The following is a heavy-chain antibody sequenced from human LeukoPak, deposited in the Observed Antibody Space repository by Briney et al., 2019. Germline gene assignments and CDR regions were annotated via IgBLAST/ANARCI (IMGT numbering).Heavy chain of an antibody. CDR2: IKQDGSEK. J-gene: IGHJ4*02. CDR3: AREEYGDHLW. CDR1: GFTFTRFR. Sequence: AGGSLRLSCAASGFTFTRFRVSCVPDAPGRGREWVANIKQDGSEKYYVDSVKGRFTISRDSAKNSLYLQMNSLRAEDTAVYYCAREEYGDHLWWGQGTLVTVSS. V-gene: IGHV3-7*01. D-gene: IGHD4-17*01.